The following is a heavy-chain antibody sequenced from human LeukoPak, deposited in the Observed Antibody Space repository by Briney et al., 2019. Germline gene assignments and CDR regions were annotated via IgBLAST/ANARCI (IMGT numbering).Heavy chain of an antibody. CDR2: IYYSGST. D-gene: IGHD4-23*01. CDR3: ARVQAYGGKGYSDY. Sequence: PSETLSLTCTVSGGSISSYYWSWIRQPPGKGLEWIGYIYYSGSTNYNPSLKSRVTISVDTSKNQFSLKLSSVTAADTAVYYCARVQAYGGKGYSDYWGQGTLVTVSS. J-gene: IGHJ4*02. CDR1: GGSISSYY. V-gene: IGHV4-59*01.